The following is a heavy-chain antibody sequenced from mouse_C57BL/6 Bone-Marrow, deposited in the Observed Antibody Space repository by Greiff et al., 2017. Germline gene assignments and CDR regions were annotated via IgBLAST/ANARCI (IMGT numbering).Heavy chain of an antibody. CDR3: ARHDYYDYVDY. D-gene: IGHD2-4*01. CDR1: GFTFSSYG. CDR2: ISSGGSYT. J-gene: IGHJ4*01. Sequence: VQLKESGGDLVKPGGSLKLSCAASGFTFSSYGMSWVSQTPDKRLEWVATISSGGSYTYYPDSVKGRFTLSRDNAKNTLYLQMSSLKSEDTAMYYGARHDYYDYVDYWGQGTSVTVSS. V-gene: IGHV5-6*01.